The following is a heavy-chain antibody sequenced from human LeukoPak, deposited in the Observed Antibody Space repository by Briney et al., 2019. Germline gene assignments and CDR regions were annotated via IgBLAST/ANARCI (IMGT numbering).Heavy chain of an antibody. CDR1: GFTFDDYA. D-gene: IGHD6-13*01. CDR3: ARTHYSSTWYYFDY. V-gene: IGHV3-9*03. CDR2: ISWNSGSI. J-gene: IGHJ4*02. Sequence: PGGSLRLSCAASGFTFDDYAMHWVRQAPGKGLEWVSGISWNSGSIGYADSVKGRFTISRDNAKNSLYLQMNSLRAEDMALYYCARTHYSSTWYYFDYWGQGTPVSVSS.